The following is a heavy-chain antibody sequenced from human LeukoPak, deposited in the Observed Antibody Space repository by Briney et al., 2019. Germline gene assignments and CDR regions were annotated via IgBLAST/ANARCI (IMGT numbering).Heavy chain of an antibody. CDR2: IKQDGSEK. CDR1: GFTFRSYW. Sequence: QPGGSLRLSCAASGFTFRSYWMSRVRQAPGKGLEWVANIKQDGSEKYYVDSVKGRFTISRDNAKNSLYLQMNSLRAEDTAVYYCARVNSGNYPFDYWGQGTLVTVSS. J-gene: IGHJ4*02. D-gene: IGHD1-26*01. V-gene: IGHV3-7*01. CDR3: ARVNSGNYPFDY.